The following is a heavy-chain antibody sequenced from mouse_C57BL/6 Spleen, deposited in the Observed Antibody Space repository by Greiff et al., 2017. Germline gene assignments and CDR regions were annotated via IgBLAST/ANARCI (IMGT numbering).Heavy chain of an antibody. CDR3: AEALPWYFDV. Sequence: EVQLKESGPGLVKPSQSLSLTCSVTGYSITSGYYWNCIRQFPGNKLEWMGYISYDGSNNYNPSLKNRISITRDTSKNQFFLMLNSVTTEDTATYYCAEALPWYFDVWGTGTTVTVSS. D-gene: IGHD2-10*01. CDR1: GYSITSGYY. V-gene: IGHV3-6*01. CDR2: ISYDGSN. J-gene: IGHJ1*03.